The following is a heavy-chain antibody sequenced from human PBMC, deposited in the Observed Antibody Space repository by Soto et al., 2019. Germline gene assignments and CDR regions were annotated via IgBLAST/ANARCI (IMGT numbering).Heavy chain of an antibody. CDR3: ARDSVSLTLFDY. CDR1: GGSMSGYH. Sequence: QVELQESGPRLVRPSETLYLTCTVSGGSMSGYHWSWVRQPAGKGLEWIGRVHSTGSTDYNPSVESRITVSLDTSKKQFSLKLRSVTAADSALYFCARDSVSLTLFDYWGRESWSPSPQ. V-gene: IGHV4-4*07. D-gene: IGHD3-10*01. CDR2: VHSTGST. J-gene: IGHJ4*02.